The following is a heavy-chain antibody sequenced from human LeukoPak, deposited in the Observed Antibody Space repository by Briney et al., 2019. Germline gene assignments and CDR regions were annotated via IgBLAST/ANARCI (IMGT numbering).Heavy chain of an antibody. Sequence: SETLSLTCTVSGDSMSSYYWSWMRQPAGKGLEWIGRIYPSGSITYNPSLKSRLTMSVDTSKNQFSLRLSSVTAADTAVYYCARDSSGYTRRYYFDSWGQGILVTVS. CDR1: GDSMSSYY. V-gene: IGHV4-4*07. J-gene: IGHJ4*02. D-gene: IGHD3-22*01. CDR3: ARDSSGYTRRYYFDS. CDR2: IYPSGSI.